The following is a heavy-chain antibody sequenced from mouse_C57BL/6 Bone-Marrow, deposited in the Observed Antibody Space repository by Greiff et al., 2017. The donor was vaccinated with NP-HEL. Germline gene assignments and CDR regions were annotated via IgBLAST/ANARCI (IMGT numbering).Heavy chain of an antibody. CDR3: ARDLTTVVGFDY. CDR1: GFTFSSYA. V-gene: IGHV5-4*01. D-gene: IGHD1-1*01. Sequence: EVKLMESGGGLVKPGGSLKLSCAASGFTFSSYAMSWVRQTPEKRLEWVATISDGGSYTYYPDNVKGRFTISRDNAKNNLYLQMSHLKSEDTAMYYCARDLTTVVGFDYWGQGTTLTVSS. J-gene: IGHJ2*01. CDR2: ISDGGSYT.